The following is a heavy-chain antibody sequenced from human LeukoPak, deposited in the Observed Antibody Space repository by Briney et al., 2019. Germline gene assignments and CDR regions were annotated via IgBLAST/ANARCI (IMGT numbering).Heavy chain of an antibody. J-gene: IGHJ4*02. CDR3: ARGYWATPGDIVVVVAAPIDY. CDR1: GYSISSGYY. D-gene: IGHD2-15*01. Sequence: SETLSLTCTVSGYSISSGYYWGWIRQPPGKGLAWIGSIYHSGSTYYNPSLKSRVTISVDTSKNQFSLKLSSVTAADTAVYYCARGYWATPGDIVVVVAAPIDYWGQGTLVTVSS. V-gene: IGHV4-38-2*02. CDR2: IYHSGST.